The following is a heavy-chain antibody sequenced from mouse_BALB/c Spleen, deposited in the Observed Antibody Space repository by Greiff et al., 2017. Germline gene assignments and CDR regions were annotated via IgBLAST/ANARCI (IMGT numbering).Heavy chain of an antibody. J-gene: IGHJ3*01. Sequence: QVQLQQSGAELVKPGASVKLSCKASGYTFTSYWMHWVKQRPGQGLEWIGEINPSNGRTNYNEKFKSKATLTVDKSSSTAYMQLSSLTSEDSAVYYCARSQAAWFAYWGQGTLVTVSA. V-gene: IGHV1S81*02. CDR3: ARSQAAWFAY. CDR1: GYTFTSYW. CDR2: INPSNGRT. D-gene: IGHD3-2*02.